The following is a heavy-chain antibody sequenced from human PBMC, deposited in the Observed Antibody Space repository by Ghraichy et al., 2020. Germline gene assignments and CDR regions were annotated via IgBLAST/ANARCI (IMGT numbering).Heavy chain of an antibody. CDR2: IYPGDSDT. CDR3: ARLGNDDYGDYERPGEADV. CDR1: GYSFTSYW. J-gene: IGHJ6*02. Sequence: GESLNISCKGSGYSFTSYWIGWVRQMPGKGLEWMGIIYPGDSDTRYSPSFQGQVTISADKSISTAYLQWSSLKASDTAMYYCARLGNDDYGDYERPGEADVWGQGTTVTVSS. D-gene: IGHD4-17*01. V-gene: IGHV5-51*01.